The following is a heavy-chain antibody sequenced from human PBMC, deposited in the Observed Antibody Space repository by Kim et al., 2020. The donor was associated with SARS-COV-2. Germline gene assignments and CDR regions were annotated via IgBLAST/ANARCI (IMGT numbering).Heavy chain of an antibody. Sequence: DSVKGRFTMARDNSKSTLYLQMTSLRIEDTAIYYCVKDRDYDTSGHYSFDHWGQGTLVTVSS. CDR3: VKDRDYDTSGHYSFDH. D-gene: IGHD3-22*01. J-gene: IGHJ4*02. V-gene: IGHV3-64D*09.